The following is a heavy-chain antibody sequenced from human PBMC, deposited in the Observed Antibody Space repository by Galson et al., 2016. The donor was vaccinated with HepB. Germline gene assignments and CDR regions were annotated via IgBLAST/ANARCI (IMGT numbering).Heavy chain of an antibody. CDR2: IRSKADSFAT. CDR1: GFTFSGSA. D-gene: IGHD3-22*01. CDR3: AKKRGTFITTIDS. V-gene: IGHV3-73*01. J-gene: IGHJ4*02. Sequence: SLRLSCAASGFTFSGSAMHWVRQASGKGLEWVGRIRSKADSFATAYAASVKGRFTISRDDSKNTAYLQMNSLKTEDTALYYCAKKRGTFITTIDSWGQGTPVTVSS.